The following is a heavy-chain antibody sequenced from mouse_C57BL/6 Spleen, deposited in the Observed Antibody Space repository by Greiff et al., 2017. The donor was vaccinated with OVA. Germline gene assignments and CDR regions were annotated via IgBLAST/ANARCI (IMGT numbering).Heavy chain of an antibody. V-gene: IGHV3-1*01. CDR3: ARGGYFDYDSGFAY. Sequence: EVKLEESGPGMVKPSQSLSLTCTVTGYSITSGYDWHWIRHFPGNKLEWMGYISYSGSTNYNPSLKSRISITHDTSKNHFFLKLNSVTTEDTATYYCARGGYFDYDSGFAYWGQGTLVTVSA. CDR1: GYSITSGYD. D-gene: IGHD2-4*01. CDR2: ISYSGST. J-gene: IGHJ3*01.